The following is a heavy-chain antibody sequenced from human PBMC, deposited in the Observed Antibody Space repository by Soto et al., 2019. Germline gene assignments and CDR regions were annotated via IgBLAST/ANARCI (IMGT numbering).Heavy chain of an antibody. CDR3: ARESAGSGKNNWFDP. V-gene: IGHV4-59*02. CDR1: GASVSAYY. D-gene: IGHD3-10*01. J-gene: IGHJ5*02. Sequence: SXTLSLTCSVSGASVSAYYWSWFRQPPGKGLEWIGYIYHTGSTFYNDSLKSRVTMSMDTSKNQLSLTLNSVTAADTAVYYCARESAGSGKNNWFDPWGQGTLVTVS. CDR2: IYHTGST.